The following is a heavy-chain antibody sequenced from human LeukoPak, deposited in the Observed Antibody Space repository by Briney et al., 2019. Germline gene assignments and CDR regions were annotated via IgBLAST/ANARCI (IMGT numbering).Heavy chain of an antibody. CDR2: MNPNSGNT. D-gene: IGHD2-2*01. CDR1: GYTFTSYD. Sequence: ASVKVSCKASGYTFTSYDINWVRQATGQGLEWMGWMNPNSGNTGYAQKFQGRVTMTRNTSISTACMELSSLRSEDTAVYYCARGPGTYYSSTSCYSGMDVWGQGTTVTVSS. J-gene: IGHJ6*02. CDR3: ARGPGTYYSSTSCYSGMDV. V-gene: IGHV1-8*01.